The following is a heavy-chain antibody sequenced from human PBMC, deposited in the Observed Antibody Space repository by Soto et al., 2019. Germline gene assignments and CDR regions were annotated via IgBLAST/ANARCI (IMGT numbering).Heavy chain of an antibody. CDR3: ARDYGGISTTCDYLDV. CDR1: GFTFSDYE. Sequence: GLSLRLSCAGTGFTFSDYEMNWVRQAPGKGLEWISYISSPSSAIYYADSVRGRFTVSXXXXXXSXFXQXXXLRAXDTAVYYCARDYGGISTTCDYLDVWGQGTTVSVSS. J-gene: IGHJ6*03. V-gene: IGHV3-48*03. D-gene: IGHD2-2*01. CDR2: ISSPSSAI.